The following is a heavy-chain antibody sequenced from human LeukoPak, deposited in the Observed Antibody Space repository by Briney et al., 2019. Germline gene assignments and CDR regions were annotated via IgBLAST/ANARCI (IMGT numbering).Heavy chain of an antibody. Sequence: SETLSLTCTVSGYSISSAYYWGWIRQPPGKGLEWIGRIYHSGSTYDNASLKSRVTISVDTSKNQFSLRLSSVTAADTAVYYSASVCSSTSCYRDYWGQGTLVTVSS. CDR3: ASVCSSTSCYRDY. CDR2: IYHSGST. D-gene: IGHD2-2*01. V-gene: IGHV4-38-2*02. J-gene: IGHJ4*02. CDR1: GYSISSAYY.